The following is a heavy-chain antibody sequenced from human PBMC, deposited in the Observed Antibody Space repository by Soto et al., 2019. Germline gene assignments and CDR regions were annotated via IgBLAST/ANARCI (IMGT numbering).Heavy chain of an antibody. CDR3: ARGNKNSSSWYYYYGMDV. CDR2: IIPIFGTA. J-gene: IGHJ6*02. Sequence: QVQLVQSGAEVKKPGSSVKVSCKASGGTFSSYAISWVRQAPGQGLEWMGGIIPIFGTANYAQKFQGRVTITADESTSTAYMELSSLRSEDTAVYYCARGNKNSSSWYYYYGMDVWGQGTTVTVSS. D-gene: IGHD6-13*01. V-gene: IGHV1-69*01. CDR1: GGTFSSYA.